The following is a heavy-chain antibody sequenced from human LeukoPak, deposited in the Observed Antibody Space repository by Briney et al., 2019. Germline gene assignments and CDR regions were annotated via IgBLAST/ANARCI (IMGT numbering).Heavy chain of an antibody. CDR2: IYYSGST. D-gene: IGHD6-13*01. V-gene: IGHV4-39*01. CDR1: GGSISSSSYY. J-gene: IGHJ4*02. CDR3: ARRYTSSWYEFDY. Sequence: PSETLSLTCTVSGGSISSSSYYWDWIRQPPGKGLEWIGSIYYSGSTYYNPSLKSRVTISVDTSKNQFSLNLSSVTAADTAVFYCARRYTSSWYEFDYWGQGTLVTVSS.